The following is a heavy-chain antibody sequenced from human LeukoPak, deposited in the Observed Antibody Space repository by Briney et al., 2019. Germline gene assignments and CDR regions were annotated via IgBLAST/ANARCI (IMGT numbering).Heavy chain of an antibody. D-gene: IGHD3-10*01. Sequence: GGSLRLSCAASGFTFSNASMSWVRQAPGKGLEWVGRIKSKTDGGTTDYAAPVKGRFTISRDDSKNTLYLQTNSLKTEDTAVYYCTTDRYGSGSYGDYYYYYGMDVWGQGTTVTVSS. J-gene: IGHJ6*02. CDR1: GFTFSNAS. CDR3: TTDRYGSGSYGDYYYYYGMDV. V-gene: IGHV3-15*01. CDR2: IKSKTDGGTT.